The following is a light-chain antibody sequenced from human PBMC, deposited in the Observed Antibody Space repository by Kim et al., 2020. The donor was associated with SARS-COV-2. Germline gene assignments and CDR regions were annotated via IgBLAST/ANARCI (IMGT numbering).Light chain of an antibody. CDR2: HDN. J-gene: IGLJ2*01. CDR1: RYNIGACHE. CDR3: QTYDSSLSGAKV. V-gene: IGLV1-40*03. Sequence: VTISCTGNRYNIGACHEVHWYRQFPGTAPKLLIYHDNNRPSGVPDRFSGSKSGASASLAITGLQAEDEADYYCQTYDSSLSGAKVFGGGTQLTVL.